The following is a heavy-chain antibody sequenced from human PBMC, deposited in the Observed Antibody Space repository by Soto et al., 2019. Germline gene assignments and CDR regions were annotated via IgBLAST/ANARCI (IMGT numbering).Heavy chain of an antibody. V-gene: IGHV5-51*01. CDR3: ASNSGYDVYYYYYMDV. D-gene: IGHD5-12*01. Sequence: PGESLKISCKGSGYSFTSYWIGWVRQMPGKGLEWMGIIYPGDSDTRYSPSFQGQVTISADKSISTAYLQWSSLKASDTAMYYCASNSGYDVYYYYYMDVWGKGTTVTVSS. CDR2: IYPGDSDT. J-gene: IGHJ6*03. CDR1: GYSFTSYW.